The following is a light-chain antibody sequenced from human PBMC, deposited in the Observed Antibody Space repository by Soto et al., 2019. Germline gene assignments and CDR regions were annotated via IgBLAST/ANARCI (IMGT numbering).Light chain of an antibody. CDR3: QSYDSSLNGVV. CDR1: SSNIGGGYD. CDR2: GNS. J-gene: IGLJ2*01. Sequence: QSVLTQPPSVSGAPGQRVTISCTGSSSNIGGGYDVHWYQQLPGTDPKLLISGNSNRPSGVPERFSGSKSGTAASLAITGLQAEAEADYYCQSYDSSLNGVVFGGGTKLTVL. V-gene: IGLV1-40*01.